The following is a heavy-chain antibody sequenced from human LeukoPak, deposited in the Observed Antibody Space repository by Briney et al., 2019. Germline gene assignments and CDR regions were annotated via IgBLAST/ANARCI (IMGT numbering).Heavy chain of an antibody. V-gene: IGHV3-21*01. CDR3: VRDRFSGWFDP. J-gene: IGHJ5*02. D-gene: IGHD6-19*01. CDR1: GFTFSDYH. CDR2: ISTSNSYI. Sequence: GGSLRLSCVVSGFTFSDYHMNWVRQAPGKGLEWVSSISTSNSYIYYADSLTGRFTISRDNAKNSLYLQMNSLRAEDTAVYYCVRDRFSGWFDPWGQGTLVTVSS.